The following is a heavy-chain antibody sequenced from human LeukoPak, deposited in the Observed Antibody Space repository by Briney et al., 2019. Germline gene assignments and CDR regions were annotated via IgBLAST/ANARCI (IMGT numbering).Heavy chain of an antibody. D-gene: IGHD6-19*01. Sequence: GGSLRFSCAASGFTFSSYWMSWVRQAPGKGLEWVANIKQDGSEKYYVDSVKGRFTISRDNAKNSLYLQMNSLRAEDTAVYCCARGDRYSSGWSPFDYWGQGTLVTVSS. CDR1: GFTFSSYW. V-gene: IGHV3-7*03. CDR2: IKQDGSEK. CDR3: ARGDRYSSGWSPFDY. J-gene: IGHJ4*02.